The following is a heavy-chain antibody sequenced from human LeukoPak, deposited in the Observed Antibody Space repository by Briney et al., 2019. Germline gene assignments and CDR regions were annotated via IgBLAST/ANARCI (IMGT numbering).Heavy chain of an antibody. Sequence: GGSLRLSCAASGFTLSTYWMRWVRQARGKGREWVAYIKEDGSEKYYVDSVKGRFTISRDNTKNSLYLQMNSLRAEDTAMYYCARDPGYDFWSGYIYFDYWGQGTLVTVSP. J-gene: IGHJ4*02. D-gene: IGHD3-3*01. CDR3: ARDPGYDFWSGYIYFDY. CDR2: IKEDGSEK. V-gene: IGHV3-7*01. CDR1: GFTLSTYW.